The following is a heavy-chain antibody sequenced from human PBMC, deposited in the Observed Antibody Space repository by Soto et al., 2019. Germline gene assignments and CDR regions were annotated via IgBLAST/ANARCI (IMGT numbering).Heavy chain of an antibody. J-gene: IGHJ5*02. CDR3: ARAKAPLYSSSWYWSEP. CDR2: IYYSGST. CDR1: GGSISSYY. V-gene: IGHV4-59*08. Sequence: PSETLSLTCTVSGGSISSYYWSWIRQPPGKGLEWIGYIYYSGSTNYNPSLKSRVTISVDTSKNQFSLKLSSVTAADTAVYYCARAKAPLYSSSWYWSEPWGQGTLVTVSS. D-gene: IGHD6-13*01.